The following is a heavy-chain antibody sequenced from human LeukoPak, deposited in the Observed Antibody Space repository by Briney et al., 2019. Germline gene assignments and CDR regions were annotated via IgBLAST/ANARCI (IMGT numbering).Heavy chain of an antibody. CDR3: ARAHPYGSGINGYDY. CDR2: IWYDGSNK. Sequence: QPGGSLRLSCAASGFTLSSYGMHWVRQAPGKGLEWVAVIWYDGSNKYYADSVKGRFTISRDNSKNTLYLQMNSLRAEDTAVYYCARAHPYGSGINGYDYWGQGTLVTVSS. CDR1: GFTLSSYG. J-gene: IGHJ4*02. V-gene: IGHV3-33*01. D-gene: IGHD3-10*01.